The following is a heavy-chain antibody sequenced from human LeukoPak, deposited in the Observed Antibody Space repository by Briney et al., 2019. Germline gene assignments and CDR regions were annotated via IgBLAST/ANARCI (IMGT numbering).Heavy chain of an antibody. V-gene: IGHV4-59*12. J-gene: IGHJ4*02. CDR2: IYYSGST. Sequence: SETLSLTCTVSGGSISSYYWSWIRQPPGKGLEWIGYIYYSGSTNYNPSLKSRVTMSVDTSKNQFSLKLSSVTAADTAVYYCARESSYYDSSGYYLFDYWGQGTLATVSS. CDR1: GGSISSYY. D-gene: IGHD3-22*01. CDR3: ARESSYYDSSGYYLFDY.